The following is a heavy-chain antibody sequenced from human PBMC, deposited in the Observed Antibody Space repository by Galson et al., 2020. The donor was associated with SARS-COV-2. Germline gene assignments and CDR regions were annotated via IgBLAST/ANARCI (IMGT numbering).Heavy chain of an antibody. CDR3: ARYIAAAEGYYYYYMDV. Sequence: SCAASGFTFSSYSMNWVRQAPGKGLEWVSSISSSSSYIYYADSVKGRFTISRDNAKNSLYLQMNSLRAEDTAVYYCARYIAAAEGYYYYYMDVWGKGTTVTISS. J-gene: IGHJ6*03. D-gene: IGHD6-13*01. CDR2: ISSSSSYI. V-gene: IGHV3-21*01. CDR1: GFTFSSYS.